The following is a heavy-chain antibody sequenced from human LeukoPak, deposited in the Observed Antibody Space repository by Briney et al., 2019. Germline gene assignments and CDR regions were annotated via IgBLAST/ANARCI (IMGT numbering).Heavy chain of an antibody. CDR2: INPNSGGT. Sequence: ASVKVSCKASGYTFTGYYMHWVRQAPGQGLEWMGWINPNSGGTNYAQKFQGRVTITADKSTSTAYMELSSLRSEDTAVYYCARDLGITMVRGVDYWGQGTLVTVSS. CDR1: GYTFTGYY. CDR3: ARDLGITMVRGVDY. J-gene: IGHJ4*02. V-gene: IGHV1-2*02. D-gene: IGHD3-10*01.